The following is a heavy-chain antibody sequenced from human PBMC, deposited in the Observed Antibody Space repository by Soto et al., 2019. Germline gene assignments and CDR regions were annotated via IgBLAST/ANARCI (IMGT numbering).Heavy chain of an antibody. V-gene: IGHV1-3*01. CDR1: GYSFTSHT. CDR2: IVAGNGHR. D-gene: IGHD2-8*01. J-gene: IGHJ4*02. CDR3: AREPEDGVPGDY. Sequence: QVQLVQSGAEVKEPGASVIVSCRASGYSFTSHTLHWARPAPGQSLEWMGWIVAGNGHRRYAQQFHGRVTFTKDTSATTAYMELRSLTSADTAIYYCAREPEDGVPGDYWGQGPLVYVSS.